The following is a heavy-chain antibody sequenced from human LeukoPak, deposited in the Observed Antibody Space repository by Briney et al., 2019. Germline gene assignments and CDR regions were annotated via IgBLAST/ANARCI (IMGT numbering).Heavy chain of an antibody. CDR3: ARRSPGTSSLFYYYMDV. Sequence: PGGSMRLSCAASGFTFSNHAMSWVRQAPGKGLEWVSGISSSGSSTFFADHVKGRFTISRDNAKNSLYLQMATLQAEDTAVYYCARRSPGTSSLFYYYMDVWGKGTTVTVS. J-gene: IGHJ6*03. D-gene: IGHD1-26*01. V-gene: IGHV3-23*01. CDR2: ISSSGSST. CDR1: GFTFSNHA.